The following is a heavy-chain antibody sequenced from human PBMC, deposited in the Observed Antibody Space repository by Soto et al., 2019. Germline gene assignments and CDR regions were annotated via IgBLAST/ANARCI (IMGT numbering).Heavy chain of an antibody. J-gene: IGHJ4*02. CDR1: GGPISSDDYY. V-gene: IGHV4-39*01. D-gene: IGHD3-22*01. CDR2: IDYSGST. CDR3: VRHHRYYESSGYYVAGDIDY. Sequence: QLQESGPGLVKPSETLSLTCTVSGGPISSDDYYWGWIRQPPGKGLEWIGTIDYSGSTYYNPSLESRVTLYVDTPKSQFSLRLSSVTDTDTAVYYCVRHHRYYESSGYYVAGDIDYWGQGTLVTVSS.